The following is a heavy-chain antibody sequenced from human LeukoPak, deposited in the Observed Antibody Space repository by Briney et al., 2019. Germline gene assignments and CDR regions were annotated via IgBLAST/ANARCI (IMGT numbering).Heavy chain of an antibody. CDR2: IYTSGST. V-gene: IGHV4-4*07. D-gene: IGHD6-19*01. J-gene: IGHJ4*02. CDR1: GGSISSYY. CDR3: ARAFRSISGWRKYDY. Sequence: SETLSLTCTVSGGSISSYYWSWIRQPAGKGLEWIGRIYTSGSTNYNPSLKSRVTMSVDTSKNQFSLQLSSVTPEDTAVYYCARAFRSISGWRKYDYWGQGTLVTVSS.